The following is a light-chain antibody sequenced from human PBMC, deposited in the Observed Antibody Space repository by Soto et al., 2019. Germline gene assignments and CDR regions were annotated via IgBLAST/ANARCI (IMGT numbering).Light chain of an antibody. Sequence: DIVMTQSPDSLAVYLGERATINCKSSQSVLYSSNNKNYLAWYQQKPGQPPKLLIYWASTRESGVPDRFSGSGSGTEYTLTISSLQAKDVAVYYCQQYYSTPLNFGGGTKVEIK. V-gene: IGKV4-1*01. J-gene: IGKJ4*01. CDR2: WAS. CDR1: QSVLYSSNNKNY. CDR3: QQYYSTPLN.